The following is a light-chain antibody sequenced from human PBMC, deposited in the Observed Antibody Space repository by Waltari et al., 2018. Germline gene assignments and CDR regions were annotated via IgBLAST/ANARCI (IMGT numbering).Light chain of an antibody. CDR2: AAS. Sequence: DIQMTQSPSSLSASVGDRVTITCRASQSISSYLNWYQQKPGKAPKLLIYAASSLKVGVPSRFSGSGSGTDFTLTISSLQPEDFATYYCQQSYSTPPTFGQGTKLEIK. J-gene: IGKJ2*01. CDR3: QQSYSTPPT. V-gene: IGKV1-39*01. CDR1: QSISSY.